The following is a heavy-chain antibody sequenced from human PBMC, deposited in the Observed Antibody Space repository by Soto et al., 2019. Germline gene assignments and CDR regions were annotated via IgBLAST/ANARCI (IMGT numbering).Heavy chain of an antibody. CDR3: ARLPKGSLVTA. V-gene: IGHV3-48*02. CDR2: ISSNSDTT. J-gene: IGHJ4*02. CDR1: GFRFSDHS. Sequence: VESGGGLVYPGGSLRLSCVGSGFRFSDHSMHRVRQAPGKGLQWISYISSNSDTTYYADSVKGRFTVSRDNAKNALFLQMNSLRDDDTATHYCARLPKGSLVTAWGQGARVTVSS. D-gene: IGHD2-21*02.